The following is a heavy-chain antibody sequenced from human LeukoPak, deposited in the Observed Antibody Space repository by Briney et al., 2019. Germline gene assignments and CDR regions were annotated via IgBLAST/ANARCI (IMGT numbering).Heavy chain of an antibody. Sequence: QPGRSLRLSCAASGFTFRSYALHWVRQAPGKGLEWVAFIRYDGSNKYYADSVKGRFTIPRDNSKNTLYLQMNSLRAEDTAVYYCAKDTSSWYTRNFDFWGQGTLVTVSS. CDR3: AKDTSSWYTRNFDF. D-gene: IGHD6-13*01. CDR2: IRYDGSNK. V-gene: IGHV3-30*02. CDR1: GFTFRSYA. J-gene: IGHJ4*02.